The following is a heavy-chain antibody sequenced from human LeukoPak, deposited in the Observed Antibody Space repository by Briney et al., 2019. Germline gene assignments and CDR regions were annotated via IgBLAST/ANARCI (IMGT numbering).Heavy chain of an antibody. J-gene: IGHJ4*02. CDR1: GGSISSSSYY. Sequence: SETLSLTCTVSGGSISSSSYYWGWIRQPPGKGLEWIGYIYYSGSTNYNPSLKSRVTISVDTSKNQFSLKLSSVTAADTAVYYCARFPRGYSGYEQFDYWGQGTLVTVSS. CDR2: IYYSGST. CDR3: ARFPRGYSGYEQFDY. D-gene: IGHD5-12*01. V-gene: IGHV4-61*05.